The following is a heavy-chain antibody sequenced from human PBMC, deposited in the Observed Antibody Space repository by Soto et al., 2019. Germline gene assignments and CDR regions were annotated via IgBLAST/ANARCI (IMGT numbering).Heavy chain of an antibody. Sequence: KPSETLSLTCAVSGGSISSGGYSWSWIRQPPGKGLEWIGYIYHSGSTYYNPSLKSRVTISVDRSKNQFSLKLSSVTAADTAVYYCARGLSGYSYGYIDYWGQGTLVTVSS. J-gene: IGHJ4*02. CDR1: GGSISSGGYS. CDR3: ARGLSGYSYGYIDY. V-gene: IGHV4-30-2*01. CDR2: IYHSGST. D-gene: IGHD5-18*01.